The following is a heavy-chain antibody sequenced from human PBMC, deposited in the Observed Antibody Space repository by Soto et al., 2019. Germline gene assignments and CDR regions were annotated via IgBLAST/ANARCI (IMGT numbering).Heavy chain of an antibody. CDR2: IYPDDSDT. CDR1: GYSFSNFW. CDR3: ARRVGTWPFHFDY. Sequence: PGESLKISCQASGYSFSNFWIAWVRQMPGEGLEWLGIIYPDDSDTRYSPSFLGRVTISVDTSINTAYVQWSSLQASDTAIYYCARRVGTWPFHFDYWGQGTLVTVSS. J-gene: IGHJ4*02. V-gene: IGHV5-51*01.